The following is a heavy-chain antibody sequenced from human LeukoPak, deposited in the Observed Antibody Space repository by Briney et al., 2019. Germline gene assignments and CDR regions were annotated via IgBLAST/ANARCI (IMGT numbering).Heavy chain of an antibody. D-gene: IGHD5-24*01. J-gene: IGHJ4*02. CDR1: GGSFSGSY. CDR3: ARESRGYNPGLFDY. CDR2: INYSGRT. Sequence: SETLSLTCAVYGGSFSGSYWSWIRQPPGKGLEWIGEINYSGRTKHNPSLKSRVNISVDTSKNEFSLKLSSVTAADTTVYYCARESRGYNPGLFDYWGQGTLVTVSS. V-gene: IGHV4-34*01.